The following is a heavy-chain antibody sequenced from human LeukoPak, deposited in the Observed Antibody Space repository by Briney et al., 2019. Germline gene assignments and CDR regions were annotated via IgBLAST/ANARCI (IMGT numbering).Heavy chain of an antibody. CDR2: ISAYNGNT. Sequence: ASVKVSCKASGYTFTSYGISWARPAPGQGLEWMGWISAYNGNTNYAQKLQGRVTMTTDTSTSTAYMELRSLRSDDTAVYYCARMVRGVIYDYWGQGTLVTVSS. V-gene: IGHV1-18*01. CDR1: GYTFTSYG. D-gene: IGHD3-10*01. J-gene: IGHJ4*02. CDR3: ARMVRGVIYDY.